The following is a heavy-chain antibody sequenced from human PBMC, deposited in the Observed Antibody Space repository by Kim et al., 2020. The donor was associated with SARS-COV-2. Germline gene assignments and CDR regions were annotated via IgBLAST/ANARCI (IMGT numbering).Heavy chain of an antibody. V-gene: IGHV3-48*02. Sequence: STIYYADSVKGRFTISRDNAKTSLYLQMNSLRDEDTAVYYCARDGRLVDYWGQGTLVTVSS. J-gene: IGHJ4*02. CDR2: STI. D-gene: IGHD6-25*01. CDR3: ARDGRLVDY.